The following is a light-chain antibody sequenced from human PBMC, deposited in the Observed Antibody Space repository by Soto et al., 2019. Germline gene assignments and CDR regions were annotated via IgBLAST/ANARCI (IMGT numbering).Light chain of an antibody. CDR1: QSVSSY. J-gene: IGKJ3*01. V-gene: IGKV3-11*01. Sequence: EIVLTQSPATLSLSPGERATLSCRASQSVSSYLAWYQQKPGQAPRLLIYDASNRATGIPARFSGSGSGTDFTLTISSLEPEDVAVYYCHHRSNLSSFGPGTKVDIK. CDR3: HHRSNLSS. CDR2: DAS.